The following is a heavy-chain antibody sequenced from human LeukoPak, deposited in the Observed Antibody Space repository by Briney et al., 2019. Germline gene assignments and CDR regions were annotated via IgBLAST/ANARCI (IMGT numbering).Heavy chain of an antibody. J-gene: IGHJ4*02. CDR1: GFTFSSYA. CDR3: TLTTFGVVYYFDY. D-gene: IGHD1/OR15-1a*01. V-gene: IGHV3-30*04. Sequence: PARSLRLSCATSGFTFSSYAMHWVRQAPGKGLEWVALISYDGINQYYADSVKGRFIISRDNSKNTLYLQLNSLRLEDTAVYYCTLTTFGVVYYFDYWGQGTLVTVSS. CDR2: ISYDGINQ.